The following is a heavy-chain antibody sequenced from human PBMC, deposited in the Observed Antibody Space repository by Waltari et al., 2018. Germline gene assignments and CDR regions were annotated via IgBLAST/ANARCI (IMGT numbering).Heavy chain of an antibody. J-gene: IGHJ3*02. Sequence: QVQLVESGGGVVQPGRSLRLSCAASGFTFSSYGMHWVRQAPGKGVEWVEVIWCNGSNKYCADAVKGRFTISRDNSKNTLYLQMNSLRAEDTAVYYCARSRRDGYNLGAFDSWGQGTMVTVSS. CDR3: ARSRRDGYNLGAFDS. CDR1: GFTFSSYG. V-gene: IGHV3-33*08. D-gene: IGHD5-12*01. CDR2: IWCNGSNK.